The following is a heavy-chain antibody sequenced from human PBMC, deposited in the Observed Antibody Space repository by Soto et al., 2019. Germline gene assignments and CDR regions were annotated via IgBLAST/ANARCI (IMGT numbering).Heavy chain of an antibody. V-gene: IGHV1-69*06. J-gene: IGHJ4*02. Sequence: QVQLVQSGAEVKKPGSSVKVSCKASGGTFSSYAISWVRQAPGQGLEWMGGIIAIFGTANYAQKFQGRVTITADKSPSTAYMELSSLRSEDTAVYYCARDRRWTWLLGYWGQGTLVTVSS. CDR2: IIAIFGTA. CDR3: ARDRRWTWLLGY. D-gene: IGHD6-19*01. CDR1: GGTFSSYA.